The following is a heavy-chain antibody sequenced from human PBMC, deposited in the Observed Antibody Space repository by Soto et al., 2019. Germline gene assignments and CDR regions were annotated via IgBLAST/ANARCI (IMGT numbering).Heavy chain of an antibody. CDR1: GFTFSSYW. J-gene: IGHJ6*02. Sequence: VSLRLSCAASGFTFSSYWMHWVRQAPGKGLVWVSRINSDGSSTSYADSVKGRFTISRDNAKNTLYLQMNSLRAEDTAVYYCARGREGKLLLGLYYYYGMDVWGQGTTVTVSS. CDR2: INSDGSST. D-gene: IGHD2-15*01. V-gene: IGHV3-74*01. CDR3: ARGREGKLLLGLYYYYGMDV.